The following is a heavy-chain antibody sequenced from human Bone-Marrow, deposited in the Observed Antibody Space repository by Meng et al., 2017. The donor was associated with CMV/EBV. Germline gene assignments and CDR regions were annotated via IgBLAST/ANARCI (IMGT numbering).Heavy chain of an antibody. CDR3: ARDFTPHSSGYYTPFDY. CDR2: ISSSSSYI. V-gene: IGHV3-21*01. Sequence: LSLTCAASGFTFSSYSMNWVRQAPGKGLEWVSSISSSSSYIYYADSVKGRFTISRDNAKNSLYLQMNSLRAEDTAVYYCARDFTPHSSGYYTPFDYWGQGTLVTVSS. J-gene: IGHJ4*02. D-gene: IGHD3-22*01. CDR1: GFTFSSYS.